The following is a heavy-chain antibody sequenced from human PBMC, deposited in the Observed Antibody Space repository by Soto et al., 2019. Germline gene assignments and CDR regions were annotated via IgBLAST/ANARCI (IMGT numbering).Heavy chain of an antibody. V-gene: IGHV3-23*01. J-gene: IGHJ4*02. Sequence: EVQLLESGGGLVQPGGSLRLSCAASGFPFKDYGMTWVRQAPGKGLEWVSGIGGSDGSTDYADSVQGRFTISRDNSKNTLYLKMNSLRVEDTAMYYCARGFSFAGFTTSDYWGQGTLGTVSS. CDR1: GFPFKDYG. CDR3: ARGFSFAGFTTSDY. D-gene: IGHD3-9*01. CDR2: IGGSDGST.